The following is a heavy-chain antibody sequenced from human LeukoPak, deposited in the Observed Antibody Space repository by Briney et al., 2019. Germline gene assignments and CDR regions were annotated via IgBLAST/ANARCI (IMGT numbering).Heavy chain of an antibody. V-gene: IGHV1-69*06. CDR2: IIPIFGTA. CDR3: ARVDIQLWLRFGAFDI. D-gene: IGHD5-18*01. CDR1: GGTFSSYA. Sequence: ASVKVSCKASGGTFSSYAISWVRQAPGQGLEWMGGIIPIFGTANYAQKVQGRVTITADKSTSTAYMELSRLRSDDTAVYYCARVDIQLWLRFGAFDIWGQGTMVTVSS. J-gene: IGHJ3*02.